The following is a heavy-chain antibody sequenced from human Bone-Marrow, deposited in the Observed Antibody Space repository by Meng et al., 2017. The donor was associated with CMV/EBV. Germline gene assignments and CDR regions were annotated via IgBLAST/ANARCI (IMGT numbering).Heavy chain of an antibody. CDR2: INPKSGGT. D-gene: IGHD3-3*01. J-gene: IGHJ3*02. CDR1: GYSFNDYY. CDR3: ARDHLKWFLSLGPFDAFDS. V-gene: IGHV1-2*02. Sequence: ASVKVSCKASGYSFNDYYIHWVRQAPGQGLEWMGWINPKSGGTNYAQKFQGRVTMTRDTSISTAYMELSRLRSDDTAVYYCARDHLKWFLSLGPFDAFDSWGQGTMVTVSS.